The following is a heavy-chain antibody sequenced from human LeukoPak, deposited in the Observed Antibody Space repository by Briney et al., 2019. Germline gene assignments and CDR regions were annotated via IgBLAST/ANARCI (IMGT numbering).Heavy chain of an antibody. V-gene: IGHV3-23*01. D-gene: IGHD3-10*01. J-gene: IGHJ4*02. CDR1: GFTFSSYA. CDR3: AKDLEILSPESPK. CDR2: ISGSSGNT. Sequence: PGGSLRLSCAASGFTFSSYAMTWVRQAPGKGLEWVSTISGSSGNTYYADSVKGRFTISRDNSKSTLYLQMNSLRAEDTAVYYCAKDLEILSPESPKWGQGTLVTVSS.